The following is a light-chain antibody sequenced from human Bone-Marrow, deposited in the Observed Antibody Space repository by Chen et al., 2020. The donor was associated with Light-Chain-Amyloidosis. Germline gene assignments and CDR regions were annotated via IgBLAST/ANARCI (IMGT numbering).Light chain of an antibody. CDR3: QSYQGSSQGV. Sequence: NLMLTQPHSVSESPGKSVIISCTRSSGSIATNYAQWYQQRPGSSPTPVIYKADQIPSGVPDRFSGSIHRSSNSASLTISGLKTEDEADYYCQSYQGSSQGVFGGGTKLTVL. J-gene: IGLJ3*02. V-gene: IGLV6-57*01. CDR2: KAD. CDR1: SGSIATNY.